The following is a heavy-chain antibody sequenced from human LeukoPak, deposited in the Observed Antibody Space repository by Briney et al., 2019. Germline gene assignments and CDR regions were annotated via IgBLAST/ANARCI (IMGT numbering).Heavy chain of an antibody. D-gene: IGHD3-10*01. CDR1: GGSFSGYH. CDR3: ARGPYYYGSGSYYKWRWFDP. CDR2: INHSGST. V-gene: IGHV4-34*01. Sequence: PSETLSLTCAVYGGSFSGYHWSWIRQPPGKGLEWIGEINHSGSTNYNPSLKSRVTISVDTSKNQFSLKLSSVTAADTAVYYCARGPYYYGSGSYYKWRWFDPWGQGTLVTVSS. J-gene: IGHJ5*02.